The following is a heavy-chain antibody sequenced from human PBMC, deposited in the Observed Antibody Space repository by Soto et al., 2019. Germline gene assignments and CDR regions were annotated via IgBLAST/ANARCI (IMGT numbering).Heavy chain of an antibody. V-gene: IGHV4-34*01. D-gene: IGHD3-22*01. CDR3: ARGENYYDSSGYFSNWFDP. CDR2: INHSGST. J-gene: IGHJ5*02. Sequence: SETLSLTCAVYGGSFSGYYWSWIRQPPGKGLEWIGEINHSGSTNYNPSLKSRVTISVDTSKNQFSLKLSSVTAADTAVYYCARGENYYDSSGYFSNWFDPWGQGTLVTVSS. CDR1: GGSFSGYY.